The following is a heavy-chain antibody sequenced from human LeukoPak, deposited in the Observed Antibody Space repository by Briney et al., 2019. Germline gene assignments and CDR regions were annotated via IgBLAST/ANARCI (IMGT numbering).Heavy chain of an antibody. CDR3: ARNRGRIAAADDY. V-gene: IGHV4-30-2*01. Sequence: TLSLTCTVSGGSISSGGYYWSWIRQPPGKGLEWIGYIYRSGSTYYNPSLKSRVTISVDRSKNQFSLKLSSVTAADTAVYYCARNRGRIAAADDYWGQGTLVTVSS. CDR2: IYRSGST. CDR1: GGSISSGGYY. J-gene: IGHJ4*02. D-gene: IGHD6-13*01.